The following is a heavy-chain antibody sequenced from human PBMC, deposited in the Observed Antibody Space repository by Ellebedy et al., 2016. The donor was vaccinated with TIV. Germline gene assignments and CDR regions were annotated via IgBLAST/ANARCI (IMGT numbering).Heavy chain of an antibody. Sequence: GESLKISCAASGFTLTDYAMNWVRQAPGKGLEWVSAISGGEGDRTYYAESVKGRFTIPRDTSQKTVYLHMNSLRAEDTAVYYCAKDGTAVADDAFDIWGQGTMVTVSS. J-gene: IGHJ3*02. CDR3: AKDGTAVADDAFDI. D-gene: IGHD6-19*01. CDR2: ISGGEGDRT. V-gene: IGHV3-23*01. CDR1: GFTLTDYA.